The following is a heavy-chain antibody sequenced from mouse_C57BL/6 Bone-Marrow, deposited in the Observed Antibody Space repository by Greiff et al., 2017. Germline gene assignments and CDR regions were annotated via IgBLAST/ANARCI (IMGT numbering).Heavy chain of an antibody. Sequence: QVQLQQPGAELVKPGASVKLSCKASGYTFTSYWMQWVKQRPGQGLEWIGEIDPSDIYTNYNQKFKGKATLTVDTSSSTAYMQLSSLTSEDSAVYYCARRGWLLSYFDYWGQGTTLTVSS. CDR1: GYTFTSYW. V-gene: IGHV1-50*01. D-gene: IGHD2-3*01. CDR3: ARRGWLLSYFDY. J-gene: IGHJ2*01. CDR2: IDPSDIYT.